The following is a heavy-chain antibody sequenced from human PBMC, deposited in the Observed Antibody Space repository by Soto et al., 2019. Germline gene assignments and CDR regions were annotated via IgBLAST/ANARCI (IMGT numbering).Heavy chain of an antibody. CDR1: GFDFISYA. J-gene: IGHJ5*02. CDR3: AKSFCSSSSCFFLWVDP. D-gene: IGHD2-2*01. V-gene: IGHV3-23*01. Sequence: EVQLLESGGGFVQPGGSLRLSCAATGFDFISYAMSWVRQAPGKGLECISLISGTGVPTLYAESVKGRFSVSRDNSKDTLFLEMNNLGVDDTAMYYCAKSFCSSSSCFFLWVDPWGPGTLVTVSS. CDR2: ISGTGVPT.